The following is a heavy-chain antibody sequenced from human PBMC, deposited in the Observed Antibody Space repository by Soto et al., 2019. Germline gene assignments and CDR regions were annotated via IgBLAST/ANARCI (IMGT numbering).Heavy chain of an antibody. D-gene: IGHD6-6*01. Sequence: ESGGGLAQPGGSLRLSCAASGFTLSGYAMDWVRQAPWKGLEYVSGISSNGVGTYYANSVQGRFTISRDNSKNTVYLQMGSLRPEDMAVYYCARRARPDFYYMDVWGKGTTVTVSS. CDR3: ARRARPDFYYMDV. J-gene: IGHJ6*03. CDR1: GFTLSGYA. CDR2: ISSNGVGT. V-gene: IGHV3-64*01.